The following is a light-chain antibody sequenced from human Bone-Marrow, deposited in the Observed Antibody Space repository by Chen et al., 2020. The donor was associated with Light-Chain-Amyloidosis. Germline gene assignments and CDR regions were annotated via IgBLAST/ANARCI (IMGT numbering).Light chain of an antibody. Sequence: SYVLTQPSSVSVAPGQTATIACGGNNIGSTSVHWYQQTPGQAPLLVVYDDSDRPSGIPERLSGYNSENTATLTISSVEAGDEADYYCQVWDRSSDRPVFGGGTKLTVL. CDR1: NIGSTS. J-gene: IGLJ3*02. CDR3: QVWDRSSDRPV. V-gene: IGLV3-21*02. CDR2: DDS.